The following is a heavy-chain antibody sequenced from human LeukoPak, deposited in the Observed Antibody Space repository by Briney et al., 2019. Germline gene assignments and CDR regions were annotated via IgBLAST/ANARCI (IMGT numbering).Heavy chain of an antibody. Sequence: SETLSLNCTVSGGSISRNSDYRGWIRQPPGKGLEWIGSIYYGGSTYYNPSLKSRVTISVDTSKNQFSLKLSSVTAADTSVYYCARQNYYYYMDVWGKGTTVTVSS. V-gene: IGHV4-39*07. CDR2: IYYGGST. J-gene: IGHJ6*03. CDR3: ARQNYYYYMDV. CDR1: GGSISRNSDY.